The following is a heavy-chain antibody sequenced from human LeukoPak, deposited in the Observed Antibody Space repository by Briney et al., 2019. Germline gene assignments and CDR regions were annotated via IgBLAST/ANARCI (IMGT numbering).Heavy chain of an antibody. CDR3: ARGHFGVPYYYGMDV. Sequence: GGSLRLSCAASRFTFSSYAMNWVRQAPGKGLEWVSYISSSSSTIYYADSVKGRFTISRDNAKNSLYLQMNSLRDEDTAVYYCARGHFGVPYYYGMDVWGQGTTVTVSS. D-gene: IGHD3-3*01. J-gene: IGHJ6*02. V-gene: IGHV3-48*02. CDR1: RFTFSSYA. CDR2: ISSSSSTI.